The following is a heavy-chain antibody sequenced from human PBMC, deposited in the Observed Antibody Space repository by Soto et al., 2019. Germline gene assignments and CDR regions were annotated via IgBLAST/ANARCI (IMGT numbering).Heavy chain of an antibody. J-gene: IGHJ4*02. CDR3: ARGRYGDY. Sequence: QVHLVQSGAEVKKPGASVKVSCKGYGYAFTTYGITWVRQAPGQGLEWMGWISAHNGNTNYAQKLQGRVTVTRDTSTSTAYTELRSLRSDDTAVYYCARGRYGDYWGQGALVTVSS. V-gene: IGHV1-18*01. D-gene: IGHD1-1*01. CDR2: ISAHNGNT. CDR1: GYAFTTYG.